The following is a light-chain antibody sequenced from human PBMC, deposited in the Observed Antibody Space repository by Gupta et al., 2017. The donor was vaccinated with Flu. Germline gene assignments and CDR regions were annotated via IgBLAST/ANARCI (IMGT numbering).Light chain of an antibody. J-gene: IGLJ1*01. Sequence: QSAPPQPRSVSGSPGQSVTISCTGTSSDVGSSNRVSWYQQRPGKAPKLILYDVTERPAGVPDRFSGSKSGNTASLSISGLQEEDEADYYCSSHAGRVTWVFGTGTTVTVL. CDR3: SSHAGRVTWV. CDR1: SSDVGSSNR. CDR2: DVT. V-gene: IGLV2-11*01.